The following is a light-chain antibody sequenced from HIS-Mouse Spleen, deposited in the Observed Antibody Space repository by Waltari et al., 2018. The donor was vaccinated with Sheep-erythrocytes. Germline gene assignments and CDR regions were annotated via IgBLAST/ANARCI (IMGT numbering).Light chain of an antibody. CDR3: CSYAGSSTWV. CDR1: SSDVGSYNL. J-gene: IGLJ3*02. CDR2: EGS. Sequence: QSALTQPASVSGSPGQSITISCPATSSDVGSYNLVAWYQPHPGKAPKLMIYEGSKRPSGVSNRFSGSKSGNTASLTISGLQAEDEADYYCCSYAGSSTWVFGGGTKLTVL. V-gene: IGLV2-23*01.